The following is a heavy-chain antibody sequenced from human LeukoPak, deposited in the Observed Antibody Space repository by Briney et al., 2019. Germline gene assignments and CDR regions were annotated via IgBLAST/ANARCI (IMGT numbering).Heavy chain of an antibody. CDR2: IGGSGGST. Sequence: GGSLRLSCAASGFTFSSYAMSWVRQAPGKGLEWVSAIGGSGGSTYYADSVEGRFTISRDNSKNTLYLQMNSLRAEDTAVYYCAKDRSGYEGGGFDYWGQGTLVTVSS. CDR1: GFTFSSYA. D-gene: IGHD5-12*01. V-gene: IGHV3-23*01. CDR3: AKDRSGYEGGGFDY. J-gene: IGHJ4*02.